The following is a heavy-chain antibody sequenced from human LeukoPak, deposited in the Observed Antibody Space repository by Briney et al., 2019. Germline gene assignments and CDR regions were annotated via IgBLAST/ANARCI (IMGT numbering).Heavy chain of an antibody. J-gene: IGHJ5*02. CDR1: GYTFTSYD. CDR2: MNPNSGNT. V-gene: IGHV1-8*01. Sequence: ASVKVSCKASGYTFTSYDINWVRQPTGQGLEWLEWMNPNSGNTGYAQKFQGRVTMTRNTSISTAYMELSSLRSEDTAVYYCARGDYGDHGRSGWFDPWGQGTLVTVSS. D-gene: IGHD4-17*01. CDR3: ARGDYGDHGRSGWFDP.